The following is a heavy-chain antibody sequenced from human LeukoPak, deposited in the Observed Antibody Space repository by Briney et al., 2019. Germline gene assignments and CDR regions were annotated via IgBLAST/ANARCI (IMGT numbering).Heavy chain of an antibody. CDR3: ARGPGYSSGWSTGMPKGWFDP. J-gene: IGHJ5*02. V-gene: IGHV1-8*01. CDR2: MNPNSGNT. Sequence: GVSVKVSCKTSGYTFTSYGINWVRQATGQRLEWMGWMNPNSGNTGYAQKFQGRVTMTRNTSINTAYMELSSLRSEDTAVYYCARGPGYSSGWSTGMPKGWFDPWGQGTLVTVSS. D-gene: IGHD6-19*01. CDR1: GYTFTSYG.